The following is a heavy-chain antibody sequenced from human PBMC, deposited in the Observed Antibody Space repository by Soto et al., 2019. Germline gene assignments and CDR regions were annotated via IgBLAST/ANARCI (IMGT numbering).Heavy chain of an antibody. J-gene: IGHJ6*02. CDR3: ARNSSPGGMDV. D-gene: IGHD6-13*01. V-gene: IGHV3-53*01. Sequence: EVQLVVSGGGLIQPGGSLRLSCAASGFIVSSNYMTWVRQAPGKGLEWVSVISSGDDTYYADSMKGRFTISRDNSKNEAYLQMDNLRVEDPAVYYCARNSSPGGMDVWGQGTTVTVSS. CDR1: GFIVSSNY. CDR2: ISSGDDT.